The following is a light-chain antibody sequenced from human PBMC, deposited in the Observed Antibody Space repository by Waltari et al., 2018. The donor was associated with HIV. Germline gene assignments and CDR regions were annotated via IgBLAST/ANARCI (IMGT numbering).Light chain of an antibody. V-gene: IGLV1-44*01. CDR2: SHN. Sequence: QSLLTQPPSASGTPGQRVTISCSGSSSNIGSNIVNGSQPFPGTAPKFLSASHNQRPSGVPDRFSGSKSGTSASLAISGLQSEDEADYYCATWDDSLSGWVFGGGTKLTVL. CDR1: SSNIGSNI. CDR3: ATWDDSLSGWV. J-gene: IGLJ3*02.